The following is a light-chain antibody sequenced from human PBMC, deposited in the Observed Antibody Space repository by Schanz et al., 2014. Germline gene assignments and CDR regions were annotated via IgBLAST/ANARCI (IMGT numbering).Light chain of an antibody. CDR3: QQRHTWPLT. CDR2: GAS. V-gene: IGKV3-11*01. J-gene: IGKJ5*01. CDR1: QSVSSN. Sequence: EIVLTQSPATLSLSPGERATLSCRASQSVSSNLAWYQQKPGQAPRLLIYGASNRATGIPARFSGSGSGTDFTLTISSLEPEDFAVYFCQQRHTWPLTFGQGTRLDIK.